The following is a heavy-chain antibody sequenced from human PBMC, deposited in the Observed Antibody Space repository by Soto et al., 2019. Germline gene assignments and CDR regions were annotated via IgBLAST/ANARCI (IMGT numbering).Heavy chain of an antibody. V-gene: IGHV3-7*05. CDR2: IKQDGSEK. Sequence: EVQLVESGGGLVQPGGSLRLSCAASGFTFSSYWMSWVRQAPGKGLEWVANIKQDGSEKYYVDSVKGRFTISRDNAKKSLYLQMNSLRAEDTAVYYCASSIAAAGTGYDYGMDVWGQGTTVIVSS. CDR3: ASSIAAAGTGYDYGMDV. J-gene: IGHJ6*02. D-gene: IGHD6-13*01. CDR1: GFTFSSYW.